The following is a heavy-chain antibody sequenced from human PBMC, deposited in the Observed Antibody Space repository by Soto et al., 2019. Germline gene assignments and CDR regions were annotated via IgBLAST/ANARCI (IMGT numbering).Heavy chain of an antibody. CDR1: GFTFSGHA. Sequence: EVQLVESGGGLVQPGGSLRLSCTASGFTFSGHAMNWVRQAPGKGLEWVTYIGGSGRAIYYADSVKGRFTISRDNAKSSLNLQMNSLGAEDTAVYYCARDLTGYAMDVWGQGTTVTVSS. V-gene: IGHV3-48*03. CDR2: IGGSGRAI. CDR3: ARDLTGYAMDV. J-gene: IGHJ6*02. D-gene: IGHD2-2*01.